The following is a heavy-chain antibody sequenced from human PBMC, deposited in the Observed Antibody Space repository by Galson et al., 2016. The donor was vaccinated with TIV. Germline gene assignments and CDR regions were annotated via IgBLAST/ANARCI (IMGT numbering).Heavy chain of an antibody. CDR2: ISSGGTT. D-gene: IGHD2-21*02. CDR3: ARDRRHCGDNCYLYYYYRMDV. CDR1: DFTVSSNY. J-gene: IGHJ6*02. V-gene: IGHV3-53*05. Sequence: SLRLSCAVTDFTVSSNYMSWVRQAPGKGLQWVSIISSGGTTHYADSVKGRFTISSDNSKSTLYLQMNSLRVEDTAVYYCARDRRHCGDNCYLYYYYRMDVWGHGTTVTVSS.